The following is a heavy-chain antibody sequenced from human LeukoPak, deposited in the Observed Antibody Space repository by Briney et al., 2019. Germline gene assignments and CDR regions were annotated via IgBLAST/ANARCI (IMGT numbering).Heavy chain of an antibody. D-gene: IGHD3-10*01. CDR2: IGPDGDT. V-gene: IGHV3-13*01. Sequence: PGGSLRLSCPVSGFTLSSTDMHWFRQVQGKGLEWVSHIGPDGDTHYPDSVKGRFTISRDNSKNTLYLQMNSLRAEDTAVYYCAKDTSILLWFGEGYFDYWGQGTLVTVSS. CDR1: GFTLSSTD. J-gene: IGHJ4*02. CDR3: AKDTSILLWFGEGYFDY.